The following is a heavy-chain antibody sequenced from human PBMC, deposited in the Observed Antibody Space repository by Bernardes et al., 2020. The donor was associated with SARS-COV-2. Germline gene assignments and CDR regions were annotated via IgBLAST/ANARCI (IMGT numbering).Heavy chain of an antibody. Sequence: SETLSLTCTVSGGSISSYYWSWIRQPPGKGLEWIGYIYYSGSTNYNPSLKSRVTISVDTSKNQFSLKLSSVTAADTAVYYCARVKTIFGVVNYYYYMDVWGKGTTVTVSS. D-gene: IGHD3-3*01. CDR1: GGSISSYY. CDR2: IYYSGST. V-gene: IGHV4-59*01. J-gene: IGHJ6*03. CDR3: ARVKTIFGVVNYYYYMDV.